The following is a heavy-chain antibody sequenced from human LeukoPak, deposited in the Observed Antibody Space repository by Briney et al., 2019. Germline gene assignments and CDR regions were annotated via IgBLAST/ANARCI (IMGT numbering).Heavy chain of an antibody. CDR2: IRYDGSYK. Sequence: GGSLRLSCAASGFTFSSYGMHWVRQAPGKGLEWVTFIRYDGSYKNNADSVKGRFTISRDNAKNSLYLQLNSLRPEYTALYYCSTEPRSLLYWGHGTLVTVSS. CDR3: STEPRSLLY. D-gene: IGHD4-17*01. CDR1: GFTFSSYG. V-gene: IGHV3-30*02. J-gene: IGHJ4*01.